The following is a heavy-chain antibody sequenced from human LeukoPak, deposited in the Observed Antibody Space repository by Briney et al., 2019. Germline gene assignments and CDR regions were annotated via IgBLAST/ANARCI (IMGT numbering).Heavy chain of an antibody. D-gene: IGHD5-12*01. Sequence: SETLSLTCTVSGGSISSSSYYWGWIRQPPGKGLEWIGSIYYSGSTYYNPSLKSRVTISVDTSKNQFSLKLSSVTAADTAVYYCARVLRIEYYFDYWGQGTLVTVSS. CDR2: IYYSGST. CDR1: GGSISSSSYY. V-gene: IGHV4-39*07. J-gene: IGHJ4*02. CDR3: ARVLRIEYYFDY.